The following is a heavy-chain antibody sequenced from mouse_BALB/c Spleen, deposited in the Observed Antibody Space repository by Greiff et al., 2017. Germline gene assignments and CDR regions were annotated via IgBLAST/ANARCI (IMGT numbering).Heavy chain of an antibody. CDR2: ICSGGST. CDR1: GFSLTSYG. CDR3: ATNDGPLAY. V-gene: IGHV2-2*02. D-gene: IGHD2-3*01. J-gene: IGHJ3*01. Sequence: VKLMESGPGLVQPSQSLSITCTVSGFSLTSYGVHWVRQSPGKGLEWLGVICSGGSTDYNAAFISRLSISKDNSKSQVFFKMNSLQANDTAIYYCATNDGPLAYWGQGTLVTVSA.